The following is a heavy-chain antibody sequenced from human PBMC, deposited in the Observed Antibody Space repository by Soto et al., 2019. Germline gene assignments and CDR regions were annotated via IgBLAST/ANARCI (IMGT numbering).Heavy chain of an antibody. CDR1: RVTYQSYA. J-gene: IGHJ6*04. CDR3: ARWAPHCTNGVCSAGDYYYGMDV. D-gene: IGHD2-8*01. Sequence: SAKVPWKARRVTYQSYARRWPRQPSRQGPEWTXGIIPIFGTANYAQKFQGRVTITADKSTSTAYMELSSLRSEDTAVYYCARWAPHCTNGVCSAGDYYYGMDVWGKGTTVTVSS. V-gene: IGHV1-69*06. CDR2: IIPIFGTA.